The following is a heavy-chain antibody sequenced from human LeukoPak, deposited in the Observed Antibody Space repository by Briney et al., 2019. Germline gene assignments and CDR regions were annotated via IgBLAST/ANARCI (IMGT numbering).Heavy chain of an antibody. CDR1: GGSISSYY. D-gene: IGHD3-10*01. CDR3: ARLLYYYGSGRGFDP. CDR2: IYYSGST. V-gene: IGHV4-59*08. Sequence: SETLSLTCTVSGGSISSYYWSWIRQPPGKGLEWIGYIYYSGSTNYNPSLKSRVTISVDTSKNQFSLKLSSVTAAYTAVYYCARLLYYYGSGRGFDPWGQGTLVTVSS. J-gene: IGHJ5*02.